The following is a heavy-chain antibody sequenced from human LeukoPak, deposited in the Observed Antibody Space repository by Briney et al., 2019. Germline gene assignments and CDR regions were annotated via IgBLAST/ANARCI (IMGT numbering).Heavy chain of an antibody. D-gene: IGHD1-26*01. CDR2: IIPIFGTA. Sequence: SVKVSCKASGGTFSSYAISWVRPAPGQGLEWMGGIIPIFGTANYAQKFQGRVTITADESTSTAYMELSSLRSEDTAVYYCARGRCELPDMDIWGQGTMVTVSS. V-gene: IGHV1-69*01. CDR1: GGTFSSYA. CDR3: ARGRCELPDMDI. J-gene: IGHJ3*02.